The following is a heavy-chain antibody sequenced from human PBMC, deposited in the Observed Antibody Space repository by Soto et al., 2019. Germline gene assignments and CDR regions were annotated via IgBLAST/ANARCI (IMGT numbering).Heavy chain of an antibody. CDR3: ARDTRYRRGFGELSDAFDI. Sequence: QVQLQESGPGLVKPSETLSLTCTVSGGSISSYYWSWIRQPPGKGLEWMGYIYYSGSTNYNPSLMILYTISVDTSKNQSSLKLSSVAAAVTAVYYCARDTRYRRGFGELSDAFDIWGQGTMVTVSS. J-gene: IGHJ3*02. CDR2: IYYSGST. V-gene: IGHV4-59*01. D-gene: IGHD3-10*01. CDR1: GGSISSYY.